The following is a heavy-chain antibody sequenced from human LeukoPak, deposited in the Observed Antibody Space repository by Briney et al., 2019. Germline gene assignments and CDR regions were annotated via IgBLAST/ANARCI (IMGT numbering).Heavy chain of an antibody. CDR2: IYYSGST. J-gene: IGHJ4*02. D-gene: IGHD4-17*01. V-gene: IGHV4-30-4*01. CDR3: AREGGSTVTTMGAFDY. CDR1: GGSISSGDYY. Sequence: SETLSLTCTVSGGSISSGDYYWSWIRQPPGKGLEWIGYIYYSGSTYYNPSLKSRVTISVDTSKNQFSLKLSSVTAADTAVYYCAREGGSTVTTMGAFDYWGQGTLVTVS.